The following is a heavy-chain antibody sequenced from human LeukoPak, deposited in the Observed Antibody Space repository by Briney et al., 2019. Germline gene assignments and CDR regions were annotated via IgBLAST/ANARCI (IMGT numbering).Heavy chain of an antibody. D-gene: IGHD3-22*01. CDR3: ARGYDSSAYYPFNY. V-gene: IGHV4-39*07. Sequence: SETLSLTCTVSGGSISSSNYYWGWIRQPPGKGLEWIGSIYYSGSTYYNSSLKSRVTISVDTSKNQFSLMLSSVTAADTAVYYCARGYDSSAYYPFNYWGQGTLVTVSS. CDR1: GGSISSSNYY. J-gene: IGHJ4*02. CDR2: IYYSGST.